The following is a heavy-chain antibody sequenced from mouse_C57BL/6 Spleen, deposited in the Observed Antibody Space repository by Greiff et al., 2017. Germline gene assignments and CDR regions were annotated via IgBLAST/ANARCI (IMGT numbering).Heavy chain of an antibody. Sequence: QVQLQQSGPELVKPGASVKISCKASGYTFTDYYINWVKQRPGQGLEWIGWLFPGSGSTYYNEKFKGKATLTVDKSSSTAYMLLSSLTSEDSAVYFCARRYYGSSGYWYFDVWGTGTTVTVSS. CDR1: GYTFTDYY. J-gene: IGHJ1*03. D-gene: IGHD1-1*01. CDR2: LFPGSGST. CDR3: ARRYYGSSGYWYFDV. V-gene: IGHV1-75*01.